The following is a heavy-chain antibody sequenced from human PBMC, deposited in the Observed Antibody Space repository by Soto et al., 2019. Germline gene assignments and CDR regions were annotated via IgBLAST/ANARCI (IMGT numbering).Heavy chain of an antibody. Sequence: EVQLVESGGGLVQPGGSLRLSCAASGFSFSNYWIHWVRQAPGKGLVWVSRIKTDGSSTDYAASVKGRFTISRDNGKNTLYLQMNSLTAEETAVYYCAKREGNTYGLFHWGQGTLVTVSS. J-gene: IGHJ4*02. CDR1: GFSFSNYW. CDR2: IKTDGSST. D-gene: IGHD5-18*01. V-gene: IGHV3-74*01. CDR3: AKREGNTYGLFH.